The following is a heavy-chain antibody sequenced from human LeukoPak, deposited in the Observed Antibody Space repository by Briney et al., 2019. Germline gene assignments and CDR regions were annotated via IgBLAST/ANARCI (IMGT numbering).Heavy chain of an antibody. J-gene: IGHJ4*02. Sequence: SGGSLRLSCSASGFTLSSYAMHWVRQAPGKGLEYVSAISSNGGSTYYADSVKGRFTISRDNSKNTLYLQMSSLRAEDTAVYYCVKDQAIAAAGTGGGDYWGQGTLVTVSS. V-gene: IGHV3-64D*06. CDR1: GFTLSSYA. CDR3: VKDQAIAAAGTGGGDY. D-gene: IGHD6-13*01. CDR2: ISSNGGST.